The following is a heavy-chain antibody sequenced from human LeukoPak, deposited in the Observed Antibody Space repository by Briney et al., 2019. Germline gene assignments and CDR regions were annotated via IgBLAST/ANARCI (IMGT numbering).Heavy chain of an antibody. CDR2: ISGSGGST. D-gene: IGHD6-19*01. CDR1: GFTFSSYA. J-gene: IGHJ3*02. V-gene: IGHV3-23*01. CDR3: ARAQWLTPGDAFDI. Sequence: GGPLRLSCAASGFTFSSYAMSWVRQAPGKGLEWVSAISGSGGSTYYADSVKGRFTISRDNAKNSLYLQMNSLRAEDTAVYYCARAQWLTPGDAFDIWGQGTMVTVSS.